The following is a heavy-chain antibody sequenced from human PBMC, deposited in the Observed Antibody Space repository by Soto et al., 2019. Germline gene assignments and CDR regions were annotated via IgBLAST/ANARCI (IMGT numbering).Heavy chain of an antibody. V-gene: IGHV3-21*01. CDR2: ISSSSSYI. J-gene: IGHJ4*02. CDR1: GFTFSSYS. D-gene: IGHD5-12*01. CDR3: AREGRDGYNLYYFDY. Sequence: PVGSLRLSGAASGFTFSSYSMNRVRQAPGKGLEWVSSISSSSSYIYYADSVKGRFTISRDNAKNSLYLQMNSLRAEDTAVYYCAREGRDGYNLYYFDYWGQGTLVTVSS.